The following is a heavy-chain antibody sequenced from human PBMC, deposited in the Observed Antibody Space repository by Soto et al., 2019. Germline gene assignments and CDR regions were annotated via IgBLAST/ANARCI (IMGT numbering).Heavy chain of an antibody. D-gene: IGHD6-19*01. CDR2: IYYSGST. Sequence: QLQLQESGPGLVKPSETLSLTCTVSGGSISSSSYYWGWIRQPPGKGLEWIGSIYYSGSTYYNPSLNSRVTISVVTSKYQFSLNLSSVTAADTAVYYCGTQVVAGSYYYYGMDVWGQGTTVTVSS. CDR1: GGSISSSSYY. CDR3: GTQVVAGSYYYYGMDV. V-gene: IGHV4-39*01. J-gene: IGHJ6*02.